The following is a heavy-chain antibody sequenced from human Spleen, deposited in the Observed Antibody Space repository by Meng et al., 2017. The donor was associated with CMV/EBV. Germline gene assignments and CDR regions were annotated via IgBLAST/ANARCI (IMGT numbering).Heavy chain of an antibody. CDR3: AKEYQLLLPTYIGMRGMDV. CDR2: IRYDGSNT. D-gene: IGHD2-2*01. V-gene: IGHV3-30*02. CDR1: GFTFSSYG. J-gene: IGHJ6*02. Sequence: GESLKISCAASGFTFSSYGMHWVRQAPGKGLEWVAFIRYDGSNTYYADSVKGRFTISRDNSKNTLYLQMNSLRPEDTAVYYCAKEYQLLLPTYIGMRGMDVWGQGTTVTVSS.